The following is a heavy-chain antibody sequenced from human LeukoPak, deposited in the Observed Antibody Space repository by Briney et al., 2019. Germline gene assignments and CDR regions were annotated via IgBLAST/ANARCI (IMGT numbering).Heavy chain of an antibody. Sequence: SETLSLTCTVSGGSISSYYWSWIRQSPGKGLEWIGYMYYSGSTNYNPSLKSRVTISVDMSKNQFSLKLSSVTAADTAVYYCAPDLYYYDSSGYPPVDFWGQGTLVTVSS. CDR1: GGSISSYY. CDR2: MYYSGST. D-gene: IGHD3-22*01. CDR3: APDLYYYDSSGYPPVDF. V-gene: IGHV4-59*01. J-gene: IGHJ4*02.